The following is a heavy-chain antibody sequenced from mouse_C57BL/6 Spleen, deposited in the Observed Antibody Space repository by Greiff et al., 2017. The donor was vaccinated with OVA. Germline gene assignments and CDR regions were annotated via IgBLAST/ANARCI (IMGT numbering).Heavy chain of an antibody. J-gene: IGHJ3*01. V-gene: IGHV3-1*01. Sequence: EVQVVESGPGMVKPSQSLSLTCTVTGYSITSGYDWHWIRHFPGNKLEWMGYISYSGSTNYNPSLKSRISITHNTSKNHFFLKLNSVTTEDTATYYCARGYGSSYEFAYWGQGTLVTVSA. CDR2: ISYSGST. CDR1: GYSITSGYD. D-gene: IGHD1-1*01. CDR3: ARGYGSSYEFAY.